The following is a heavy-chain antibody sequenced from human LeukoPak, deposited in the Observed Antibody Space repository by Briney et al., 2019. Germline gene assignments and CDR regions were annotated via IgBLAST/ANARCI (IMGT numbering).Heavy chain of an antibody. V-gene: IGHV3-7*04. CDR3: ARGDAFSGDH. CDR2: IHPEGNEK. CDR1: GFSFTNFW. J-gene: IGHJ4*02. Sequence: SGGSLRLSCAVSGFSFTNFWMSWVGQAPGRGLEWVANIHPEGNEKYHVESVKGRFTISRDNTKNLLFLQMNGLRVEDTAVYYCARGDAFSGDHWGQGTLVTVSS.